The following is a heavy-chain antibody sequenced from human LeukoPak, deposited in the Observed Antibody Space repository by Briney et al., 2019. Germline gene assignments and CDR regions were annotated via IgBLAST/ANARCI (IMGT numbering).Heavy chain of an antibody. CDR2: IYYSGST. CDR3: ARDPHYGAHFDI. Sequence: SETLSLTCTVSGGSISSGGYYWSWIRQHPGKGLEWIAYIYYSGSTYYNPSLKSRVTISVDTSKNQFSLKLSSVTAADTAVYYCARDPHYGAHFDIWGQGTMVTVSS. CDR1: GGSISSGGYY. J-gene: IGHJ3*02. D-gene: IGHD4-17*01. V-gene: IGHV4-31*03.